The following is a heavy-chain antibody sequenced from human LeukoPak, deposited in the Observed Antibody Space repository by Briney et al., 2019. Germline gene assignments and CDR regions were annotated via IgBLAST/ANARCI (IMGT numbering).Heavy chain of an antibody. Sequence: GGSLRLSCAASGFTFSSYWMSWVRRAPGKGLEWVANIKQDGSEKYYVDSVKGRFTISRDNAKNSLYLQMNSLRAEDTAVYYCAREGPYNWDPFDYWGQGTLVTVSS. CDR2: IKQDGSEK. CDR3: AREGPYNWDPFDY. V-gene: IGHV3-7*01. J-gene: IGHJ4*02. D-gene: IGHD1-20*01. CDR1: GFTFSSYW.